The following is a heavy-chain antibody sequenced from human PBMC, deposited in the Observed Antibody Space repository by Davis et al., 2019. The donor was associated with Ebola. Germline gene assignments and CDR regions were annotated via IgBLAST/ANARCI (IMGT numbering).Heavy chain of an antibody. V-gene: IGHV3-23*01. CDR3: AKSGLSFGVVKYHYGMDV. J-gene: IGHJ6*04. CDR1: VITFSSYA. D-gene: IGHD3-3*01. CDR2: ISGSGGST. Sequence: GGSLRLSCADSVITFSSYAMTWVRQAPRQGLEWVSAISGSGGSTYYADSVKGRFTISRDNSTKTLYLQMNSLRAEDTAVYYCAKSGLSFGVVKYHYGMDVWGKGTTVTVSS.